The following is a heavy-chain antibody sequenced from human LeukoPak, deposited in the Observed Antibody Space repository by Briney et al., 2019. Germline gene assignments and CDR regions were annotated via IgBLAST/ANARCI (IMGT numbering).Heavy chain of an antibody. J-gene: IGHJ4*02. CDR2: ISSSSSYI. Sequence: GGSLRLSCAASGFTFSDYNMNWVRRAPGKGLEWVSSISSSSSYIFYADSVKGRFTISRDNAKNSLFLQMNSLRADDTAVYYCARDRGVVGNYDYWGQGTLVTVSS. V-gene: IGHV3-21*04. D-gene: IGHD1-26*01. CDR1: GFTFSDYN. CDR3: ARDRGVVGNYDY.